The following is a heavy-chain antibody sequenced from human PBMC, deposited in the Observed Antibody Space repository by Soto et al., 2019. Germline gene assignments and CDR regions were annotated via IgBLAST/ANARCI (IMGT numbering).Heavy chain of an antibody. J-gene: IGHJ5*02. V-gene: IGHV3-30-3*01. Sequence: GSLRLSCAASGFTFSSYAMHWVRQAPGKGLEWVAVISYDGSNKYYADSVKGRFTISRDNSKNTLYLQMNSLRAEDTAVYYCARDPGGAAADDWFDPWGQGTLVTVSS. D-gene: IGHD6-13*01. CDR1: GFTFSSYA. CDR3: ARDPGGAAADDWFDP. CDR2: ISYDGSNK.